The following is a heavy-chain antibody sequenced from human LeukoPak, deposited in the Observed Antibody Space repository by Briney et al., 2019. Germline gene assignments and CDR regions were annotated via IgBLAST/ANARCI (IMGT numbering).Heavy chain of an antibody. D-gene: IGHD4-11*01. V-gene: IGHV4-59*01. CDR2: IYYSGST. CDR3: ASYSVRADAFDI. J-gene: IGHJ3*02. CDR1: GGSISSYY. Sequence: SETLSLTCTVSGGSISSYYWSWIRQPPGKGLEWIGYIYYSGSTNYNPSLKSRVTISVDTSKNQFSLKLSSVTAADTAVYYCASYSVRADAFDIWGQGTMVTVSS.